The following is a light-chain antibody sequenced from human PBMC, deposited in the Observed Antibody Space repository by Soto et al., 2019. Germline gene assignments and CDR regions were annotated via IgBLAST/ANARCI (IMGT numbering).Light chain of an antibody. J-gene: IGLJ1*01. V-gene: IGLV1-40*01. Sequence: SFLRQPPSLSWAPRHMFTISCTDIISNIGPFYYLHWYQHFPVTPXKLLIXXXXXXPSGVPDRFSGSKSGPSAFLAITGLQAEDEAEYYCQSYDNSLSGSGVFGTGTKATVL. CDR1: ISNIGPFYY. CDR3: QSYDNSLSGSGV. CDR2: XXX.